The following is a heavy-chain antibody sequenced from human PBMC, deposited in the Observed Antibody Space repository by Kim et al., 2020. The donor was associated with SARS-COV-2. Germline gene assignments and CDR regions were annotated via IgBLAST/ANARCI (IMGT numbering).Heavy chain of an antibody. CDR3: AKESGPPITMVRGVPTGY. Sequence: KGRFTISRDNSKNTLYLQMNSLRAEDTAVYYCAKESGPPITMVRGVPTGYWGQGTLVTVSS. J-gene: IGHJ4*02. D-gene: IGHD3-10*01. V-gene: IGHV3-23*01.